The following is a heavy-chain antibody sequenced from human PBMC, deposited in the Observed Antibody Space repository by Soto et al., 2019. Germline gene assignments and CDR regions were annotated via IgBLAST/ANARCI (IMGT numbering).Heavy chain of an antibody. J-gene: IGHJ4*02. V-gene: IGHV3-33*01. CDR3: ARGRVDGGELDL. D-gene: IGHD1-26*01. CDR1: GFTFSTYG. Sequence: VQLVESGGGVVQPGRSLRLSCAASGFTFSTYGMYWVRQAPGKGLEWVAVIWYDASNKYYADSVKGRFTISRDNSENTLYLQMNSLRAEDTAAYYCARGRVDGGELDLWGQGTLVTVSS. CDR2: IWYDASNK.